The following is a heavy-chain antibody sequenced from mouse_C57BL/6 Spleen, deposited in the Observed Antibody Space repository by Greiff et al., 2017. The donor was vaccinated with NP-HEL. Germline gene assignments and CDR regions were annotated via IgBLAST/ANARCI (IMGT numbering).Heavy chain of an antibody. Sequence: VQLQQSGAELVRPGTSVKMSCKASGYTFTNYWIGWAKQRPGHGLEWIGDIYPGGGYTNYNEKFKGKATLTADKSSSTAYMQFSSLTSEDSAIYYCARGDYYGSSYGDYWGQGTTLTVSS. D-gene: IGHD1-1*01. V-gene: IGHV1-63*01. CDR2: IYPGGGYT. CDR3: ARGDYYGSSYGDY. CDR1: GYTFTNYW. J-gene: IGHJ2*01.